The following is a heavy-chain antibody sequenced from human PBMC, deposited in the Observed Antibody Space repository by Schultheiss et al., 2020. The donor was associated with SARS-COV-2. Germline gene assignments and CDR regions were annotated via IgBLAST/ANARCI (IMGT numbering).Heavy chain of an antibody. D-gene: IGHD3-10*01. CDR3: ARIGDYYGSEIDAFDI. CDR2: IYWDDDK. J-gene: IGHJ3*02. V-gene: IGHV2-5*02. Sequence: SGPTLVKPTQTLTLTCTFSGFSLSTSGVGVGWIRQPPGKALEWLALIYWDDDKRYSPSLKSRLTITKDTSKNQVVLTMTNMDPVDTATYYCARIGDYYGSEIDAFDIWGQGTMVTVSS. CDR1: GFSLSTSGVG.